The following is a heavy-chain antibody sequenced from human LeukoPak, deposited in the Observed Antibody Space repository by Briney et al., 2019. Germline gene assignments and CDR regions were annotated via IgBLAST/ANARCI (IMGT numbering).Heavy chain of an antibody. J-gene: IGHJ4*02. CDR2: IKQDGSEK. CDR3: ARDSGKRYCSGGSCYSDD. CDR1: GFTFSSYW. Sequence: GESLKISCAASGFTFSSYWMSWVRQAPGKGLEWVANIKQDGSEKYYVDSVKGRFTISRDNAKNSLYLQMNSLRAEDTAVYYCARDSGKRYCSGGSCYSDDWGQGTLVTVSS. D-gene: IGHD2-15*01. V-gene: IGHV3-7*01.